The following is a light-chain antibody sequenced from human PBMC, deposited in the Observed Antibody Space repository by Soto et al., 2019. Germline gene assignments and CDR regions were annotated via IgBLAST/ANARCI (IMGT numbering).Light chain of an antibody. V-gene: IGLV1-47*01. Sequence: QSVLTQPPSASATPVQRVTISCSGSSSNIGNNYIYWYHQLPGTAPKLLIYRNDQRASGVPDRFSGSKSDTSGSLAISGLRSDDEGIYYCAAWDDNLSGPLFGGGTKVTVL. CDR1: SSNIGNNY. CDR3: AAWDDNLSGPL. CDR2: RND. J-gene: IGLJ3*02.